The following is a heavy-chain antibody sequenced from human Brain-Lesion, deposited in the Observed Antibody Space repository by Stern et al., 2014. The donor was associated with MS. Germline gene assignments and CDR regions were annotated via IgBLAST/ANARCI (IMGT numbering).Heavy chain of an antibody. Sequence: QMQLVQSGPGLVKPSQTLSLSCTVSGGSISSGGYYWSWIRQPAGKGLEWIGRIFNSGSTRYNPSLKSRVPISKDPSKNQLSLRLNPMTAADTAVYYCARGRVVPGFQYYATDVWGQGTTVIVSS. D-gene: IGHD2-2*01. CDR1: GGSISSGGYY. CDR3: ARGRVVPGFQYYATDV. CDR2: IFNSGST. V-gene: IGHV4-61*02. J-gene: IGHJ6*02.